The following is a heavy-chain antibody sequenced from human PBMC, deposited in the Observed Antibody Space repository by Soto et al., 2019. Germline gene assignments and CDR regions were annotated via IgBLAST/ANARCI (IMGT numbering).Heavy chain of an antibody. J-gene: IGHJ4*02. V-gene: IGHV4-4*02. D-gene: IGHD6-13*01. CDR1: GGSISSSHW. CDR2: IYHSGTS. Sequence: QVHLQESGPGLVKPSGTLSLTCAVSGGSISSSHWWGWVRQPPGKGLEWIGDIYHSGTSNYNPSLKRRVTISVDKSKNQFSLKMNSVTAADTAVYHCARAFIAASGTPFDSWGQGTLVTVSS. CDR3: ARAFIAASGTPFDS.